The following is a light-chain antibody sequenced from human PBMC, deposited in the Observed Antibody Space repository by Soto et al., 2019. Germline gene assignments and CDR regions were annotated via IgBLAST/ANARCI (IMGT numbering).Light chain of an antibody. Sequence: SYELTQPPSVSVAPGQTARITCGGNNIETKSVHWYQQRPGQAPVLAVYDDGHRPSGIPERFSGSNSGNTATLTISRVEVGDEADYYCQVWDSSSDQYVFGSGTKVTVL. CDR3: QVWDSSSDQYV. J-gene: IGLJ1*01. V-gene: IGLV3-21*02. CDR2: DDG. CDR1: NIETKS.